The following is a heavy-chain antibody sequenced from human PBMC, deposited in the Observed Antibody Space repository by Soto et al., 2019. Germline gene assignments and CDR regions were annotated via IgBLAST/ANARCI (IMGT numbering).Heavy chain of an antibody. Sequence: KGLEWVSSISGSGGSPYYADSVQGRFTISRDNYKNTVSLQMNSLRAEDTAIFFFKEEEGIRDTVPVSAFLLHRSSDL. J-gene: IGHJ2*01. CDR3: KEEEGIRDTVPVSAFLLHRSSDL. CDR2: ISGSGGSP. V-gene: IGHV3-23*01. D-gene: IGHD1-20*01.